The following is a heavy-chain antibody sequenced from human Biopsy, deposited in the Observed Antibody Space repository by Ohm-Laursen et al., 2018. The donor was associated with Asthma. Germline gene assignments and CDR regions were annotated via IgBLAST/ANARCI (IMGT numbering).Heavy chain of an antibody. CDR3: ASPTYCSGSSCINNYYYALDV. J-gene: IGHJ6*02. V-gene: IGHV1-69*01. CDR1: GYTFNSAG. Sequence: GSSVKVSCKTSGYTFNSAGITWVRQAPGQGLEWMGGIIPMFGTTNYAQKFQGRVTITADESTSTAYMELSSLRSDDTAVHYCASPTYCSGSSCINNYYYALDVWGQGTTVTVSS. CDR2: IIPMFGTT. D-gene: IGHD2-15*01.